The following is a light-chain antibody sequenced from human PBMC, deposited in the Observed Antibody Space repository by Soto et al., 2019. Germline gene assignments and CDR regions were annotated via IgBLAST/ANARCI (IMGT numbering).Light chain of an antibody. CDR3: QQRRKWPIT. Sequence: EIVLTQSPDTLSLSPGERATLSCRSSQNIGNSVAWYQQKPGQAPRLLIYDVSKRAAGVTDRFSGSGSGTDFTLTISSREPEDFAVYSCQQRRKWPITFGGGTNIEIK. V-gene: IGKV3-11*01. J-gene: IGKJ4*01. CDR2: DVS. CDR1: QNIGNS.